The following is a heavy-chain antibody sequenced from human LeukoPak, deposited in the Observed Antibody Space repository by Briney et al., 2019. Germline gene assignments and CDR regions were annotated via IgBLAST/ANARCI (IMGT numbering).Heavy chain of an antibody. V-gene: IGHV3-53*01. CDR3: AREVCLDY. Sequence: AGGALRLSCAASGFTVSSNYMSGVRQAPGKGLEWVSVIYSGGSTYYADSVKGRFTISRDNSKNTLYLQMNSLSAEDTAVYYCAREVCLDYWGQGTLVTVSS. J-gene: IGHJ4*02. D-gene: IGHD3-10*02. CDR2: IYSGGST. CDR1: GFTVSSNY.